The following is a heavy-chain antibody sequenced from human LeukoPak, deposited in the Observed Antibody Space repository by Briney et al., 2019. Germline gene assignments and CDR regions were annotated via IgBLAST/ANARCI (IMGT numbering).Heavy chain of an antibody. V-gene: IGHV3-64*01. D-gene: IGHD3-10*01. Sequence: SGGSLRLSCAASGFTFSSYAMHWVRQAPGKGLEYVSAISSNGGSTYYANSVKGRFTISRDNSKNTLYLQMNSLRAEDTAVYYCARDGASFLGVYYFDYWGQGTLVTVSS. CDR1: GFTFSSYA. CDR3: ARDGASFLGVYYFDY. CDR2: ISSNGGST. J-gene: IGHJ4*02.